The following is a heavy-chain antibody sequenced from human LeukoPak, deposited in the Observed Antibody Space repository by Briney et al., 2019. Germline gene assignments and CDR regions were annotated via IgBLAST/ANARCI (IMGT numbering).Heavy chain of an antibody. V-gene: IGHV2-70*01. CDR3: ARMSASSGPFDY. Sequence: ESGPALVKPTQTLTLTCTFSGFSLSTSGMCVSWIRQPPGKALEWLALIDWDDDKYYSTSLKTRLTISKDTFKNQVVLTMTNMDPVDTATYYCARMSASSGPFDYWGQGTLVTVSS. CDR2: IDWDDDK. CDR1: GFSLSTSGMC. J-gene: IGHJ4*02. D-gene: IGHD6-19*01.